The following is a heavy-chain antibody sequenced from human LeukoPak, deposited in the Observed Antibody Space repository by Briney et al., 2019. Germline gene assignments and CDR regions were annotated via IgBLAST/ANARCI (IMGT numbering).Heavy chain of an antibody. CDR3: ARDLGGNVVDSSRP. CDR2: VSSSSTYI. CDR1: GFTFSSYS. Sequence: PGGSLRLSCAASGFTFSSYSMNWVRQAPGKGLEWVSSVSSSSTYIYYADSVKGRFTISRDNAKNSLYLQMDSLRAEDTAVYYCARDLGGNVVDSSRPWGQGTMVTVSS. D-gene: IGHD3-22*01. J-gene: IGHJ3*01. V-gene: IGHV3-21*01.